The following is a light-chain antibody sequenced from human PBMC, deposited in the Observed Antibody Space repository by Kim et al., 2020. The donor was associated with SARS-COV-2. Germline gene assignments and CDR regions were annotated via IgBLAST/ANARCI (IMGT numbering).Light chain of an antibody. Sequence: SYELTQPPSVSVAPGKTARITCGGNNIGSNSVHWYQQKPGQAPVLVIYYDSDRPSGIPERFSGSNSGNTATLTISRVEAGDEADYYCQVWDSSSDHPVFG. CDR1: NIGSNS. J-gene: IGLJ3*02. V-gene: IGLV3-21*04. CDR2: YDS. CDR3: QVWDSSSDHPV.